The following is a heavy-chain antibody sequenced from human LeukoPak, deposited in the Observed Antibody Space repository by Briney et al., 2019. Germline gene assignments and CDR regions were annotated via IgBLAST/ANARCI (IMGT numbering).Heavy chain of an antibody. CDR2: IIPIFGTA. CDR1: GGTFSSYA. CDR3: ARDIQTGRMYYFDY. Sequence: ASVKVSCKASGGTFSSYAISWVRQAPGQGLEWMGGIIPIFGTANYAQKFQGRVTMTRDMSTSTVYMELSSLRSEDTAVYYCARDIQTGRMYYFDYWGQGTLVTVSS. V-gene: IGHV1-69*05. J-gene: IGHJ4*02. D-gene: IGHD3-9*01.